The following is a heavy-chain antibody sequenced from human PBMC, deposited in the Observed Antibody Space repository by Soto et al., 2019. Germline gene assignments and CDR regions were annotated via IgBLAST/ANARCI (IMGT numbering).Heavy chain of an antibody. Sequence: KPGGSLRLSCAASGFTFSSYSMNWVRQAPGKGLEWVSSISSSGYYIYYRDSVKGRFTISRDNAKQSLYLQMNSLGAEDTAVYYCAKIGDFDSTGNYHYFDHWGQGALVTVSS. CDR1: GFTFSSYS. V-gene: IGHV3-21*01. J-gene: IGHJ4*02. CDR3: AKIGDFDSTGNYHYFDH. D-gene: IGHD3-22*01. CDR2: ISSSGYYI.